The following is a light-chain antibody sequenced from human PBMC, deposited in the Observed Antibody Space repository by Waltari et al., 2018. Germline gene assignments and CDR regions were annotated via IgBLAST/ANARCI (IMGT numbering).Light chain of an antibody. Sequence: EIVMTQSPATLSVSPGESATLSCRASQSIDRNLAWYQQKPGQSPRLVIYGASTRATDIPARFSGGGSGTEFTLTISSLQPEDFAVYHCQHYNHWPPWTFGQGTKVEIK. CDR2: GAS. CDR3: QHYNHWPPWT. V-gene: IGKV3-15*01. CDR1: QSIDRN. J-gene: IGKJ1*01.